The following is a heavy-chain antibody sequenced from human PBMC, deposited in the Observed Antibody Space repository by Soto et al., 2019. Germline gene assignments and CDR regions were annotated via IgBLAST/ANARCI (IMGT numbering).Heavy chain of an antibody. CDR1: GYAFSSYW. Sequence: GESLKISCQGSGYAFSSYWIAWVRQMPGKGLEWMGIIYPGDSDTRYSPSFQGQVTISVDKSITTAYLQWSSLKASGTAMYYCARGYCTATICDPWFDPWGQGTLVTVSS. V-gene: IGHV5-51*01. CDR3: ARGYCTATICDPWFDP. D-gene: IGHD2-8*02. J-gene: IGHJ5*02. CDR2: IYPGDSDT.